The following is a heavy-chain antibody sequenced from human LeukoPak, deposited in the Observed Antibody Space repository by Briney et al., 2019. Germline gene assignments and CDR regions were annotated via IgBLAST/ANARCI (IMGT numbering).Heavy chain of an antibody. D-gene: IGHD6-19*01. V-gene: IGHV4-59*01. CDR1: GGSISSYY. Sequence: SETLSLTCTVSGGSISSYYWSWIRQPPGRGLEWIGHIYYSGGTNYNPSLESRVTISVDTSRNQFSLRLSSVTAADTAVYYCAAESERWLVRSWGQGTLVTVSS. CDR3: AAESERWLVRS. J-gene: IGHJ4*02. CDR2: IYYSGGT.